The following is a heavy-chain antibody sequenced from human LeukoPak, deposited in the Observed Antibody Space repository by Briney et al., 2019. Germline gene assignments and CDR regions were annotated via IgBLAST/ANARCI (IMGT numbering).Heavy chain of an antibody. Sequence: SETLSLTCTVSGGSISSSSYYWSWIRQPPGKGLEWIGEINHSGSTNYNPSLKSRVTISVDTSKNQFSLKLSSVTAADTAVYYCARVGSYWRLAAFDIWGQGTMVTVSS. D-gene: IGHD1-26*01. CDR1: GGSISSSSYY. V-gene: IGHV4-39*07. CDR3: ARVGSYWRLAAFDI. CDR2: INHSGST. J-gene: IGHJ3*02.